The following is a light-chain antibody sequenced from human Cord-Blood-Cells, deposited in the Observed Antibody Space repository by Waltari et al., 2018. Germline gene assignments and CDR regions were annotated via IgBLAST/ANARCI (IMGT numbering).Light chain of an antibody. CDR2: AAS. CDR3: QQSYSTPYMYT. V-gene: IGKV1-39*01. Sequence: DIHMTQSPSSLSASVGDRVTITCRASQSISSYLNWYQQKPGKAPKLLIYAASSCQSGVPSRFSGSGSGTDFTLTISSLQPEDFATYYCQQSYSTPYMYTFGQGTKLEIK. J-gene: IGKJ2*01. CDR1: QSISSY.